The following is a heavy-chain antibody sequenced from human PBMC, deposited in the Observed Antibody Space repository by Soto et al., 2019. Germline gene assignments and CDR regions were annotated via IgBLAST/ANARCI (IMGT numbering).Heavy chain of an antibody. J-gene: IGHJ6*02. CDR1: GGSISSGDYY. Sequence: SETLSLTCTVSGGSISSGDYYWSWIRQPPGKGLEWIGYIYYSGSTYYNPSLKSRVTISVDTSKNQFSLKLSSVTAADTAVYYCARGRDIVVVPAAIPVPLGMDAWGQGTTVTVSS. V-gene: IGHV4-30-4*01. CDR2: IYYSGST. CDR3: ARGRDIVVVPAAIPVPLGMDA. D-gene: IGHD2-2*02.